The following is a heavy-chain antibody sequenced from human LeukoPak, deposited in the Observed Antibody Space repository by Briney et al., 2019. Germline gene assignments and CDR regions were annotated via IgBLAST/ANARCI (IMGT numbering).Heavy chain of an antibody. Sequence: SETLSLTCAVSGYSISSGYYWGWIRQPPGKGLEWIGSIYHSGSTYYNPSLKSRVTISVDTSKNQFSLKLSSVTAADTAVYYCARQGAAAGTGRVSWYFDLWGRGTLVTVSS. V-gene: IGHV4-38-2*01. D-gene: IGHD6-13*01. CDR1: GYSISSGYY. CDR3: ARQGAAAGTGRVSWYFDL. CDR2: IYHSGST. J-gene: IGHJ2*01.